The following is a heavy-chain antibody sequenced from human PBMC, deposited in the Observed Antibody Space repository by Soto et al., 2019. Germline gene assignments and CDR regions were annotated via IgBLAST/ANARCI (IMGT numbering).Heavy chain of an antibody. Sequence: SETLSLTCTVSGGSISSYYWSWIRQPPGKGLEWIGYIYYSGSTNYNPSLKSRVTISVDTSKNQFSLKLSSVTAADTAVYYCAREYYGSGSYIDYWGQGTLVTVSS. D-gene: IGHD3-10*01. J-gene: IGHJ4*02. CDR1: GGSISSYY. CDR3: AREYYGSGSYIDY. CDR2: IYYSGST. V-gene: IGHV4-59*01.